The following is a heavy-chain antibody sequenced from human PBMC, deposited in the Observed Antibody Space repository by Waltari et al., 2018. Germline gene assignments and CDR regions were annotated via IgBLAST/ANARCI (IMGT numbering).Heavy chain of an antibody. Sequence: QLQLQESGPGLVKPSGTLSLTCDVSGDSMSSTDCWSWVRQSPQKGLEWLGQVRGDGRGKYNPSFASRVTVSLDTSNNQFSLRMTSATAADTAMYYCARDRGRGLYLDTWGPGTLVTVSP. V-gene: IGHV4-4*02. J-gene: IGHJ5*02. CDR2: VRGDGRG. CDR1: GDSMSSTDC. D-gene: IGHD2-15*01. CDR3: ARDRGRGLYLDT.